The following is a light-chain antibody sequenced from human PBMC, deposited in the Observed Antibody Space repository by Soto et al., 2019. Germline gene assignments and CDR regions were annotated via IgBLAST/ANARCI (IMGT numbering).Light chain of an antibody. J-gene: IGLJ3*02. CDR3: SSYTSSSTPWV. CDR1: SSDVGGYNY. CDR2: EVS. Sequence: QSVLTQPASVSGSPGQSITISCTGTSSDVGGYNYVSWYQQHPGKAPKLMIYEVSNRPSRVSNRFSGSKSGNTASLTISGLQAEDEADYYCSSYTSSSTPWVFGGGTQLTVL. V-gene: IGLV2-14*01.